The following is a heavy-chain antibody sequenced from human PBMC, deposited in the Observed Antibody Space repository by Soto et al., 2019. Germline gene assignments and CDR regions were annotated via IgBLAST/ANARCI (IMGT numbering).Heavy chain of an antibody. V-gene: IGHV3-53*01. CDR3: GATRGGGGY. CDR2: IYSGSYT. Sequence: EVQLVESGGGLIQPGGSLRLSCAVSGFTVSNNYMSWVRQAPGKGLEGVSVIYSGSYTAYGDSVKGRFTISRDNSKNTTSLQMNSPRAGDRGVFSGGATRGGGGYWGQGTLVTVSS. D-gene: IGHD5-12*01. J-gene: IGHJ4*02. CDR1: GFTVSNNY.